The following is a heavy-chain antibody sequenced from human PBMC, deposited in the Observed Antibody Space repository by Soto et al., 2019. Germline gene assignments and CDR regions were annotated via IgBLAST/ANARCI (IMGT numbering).Heavy chain of an antibody. D-gene: IGHD5-12*01. CDR3: ARLGRDGYNFDF. CDR1: GFTFSNYE. V-gene: IGHV3-48*03. Sequence: EVQVVESGGGLVRPGGSLRLSCAASGFTFSNYEMNWVRQPPGKGLEWVSYISASGSPIYYVDSVKGRFTISRDNAKNSLFLQMNSLRAEDTAIYYCARLGRDGYNFDFWGQGTLVTVSS. J-gene: IGHJ4*02. CDR2: ISASGSPI.